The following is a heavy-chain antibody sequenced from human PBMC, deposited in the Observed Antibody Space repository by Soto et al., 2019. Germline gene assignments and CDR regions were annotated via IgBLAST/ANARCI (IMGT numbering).Heavy chain of an antibody. CDR3: ARSAPTPGIAAAGPDAFDI. CDR1: GGSISSSSYY. V-gene: IGHV4-39*01. J-gene: IGHJ3*02. Sequence: SETLSLTCTVSGGSISSSSYYWGWIRQPPGKGLEWIGSIYYSGSTYYNPSLKSRVTISVDTSKNQFSLKLSSVTAADTAVYYCARSAPTPGIAAAGPDAFDIWGQGTMVTVSS. D-gene: IGHD6-13*01. CDR2: IYYSGST.